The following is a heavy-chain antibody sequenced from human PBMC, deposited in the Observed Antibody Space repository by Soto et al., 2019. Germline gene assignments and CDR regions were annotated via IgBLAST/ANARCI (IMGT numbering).Heavy chain of an antibody. J-gene: IGHJ3*02. CDR2: ITSASDYI. Sequence: VGSLRLSCVASGFMFTRSTMNWVRQAPGKGLEWVSSITSASDYIFYADSVKGRFTISRDNAKNSLYLQMNSLRAEDTAVYYCARVGTGSSTPLDIWGQGTMVTVSS. V-gene: IGHV3-21*01. D-gene: IGHD3-9*01. CDR1: GFMFTRST. CDR3: ARVGTGSSTPLDI.